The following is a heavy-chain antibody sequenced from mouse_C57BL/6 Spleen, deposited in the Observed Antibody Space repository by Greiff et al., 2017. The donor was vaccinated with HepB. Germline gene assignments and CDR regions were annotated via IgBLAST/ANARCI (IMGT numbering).Heavy chain of an antibody. CDR2: ISYDGSN. CDR3: AKYYGSSYWYFDV. Sequence: VQLKQSGPGLVKPSQSLSLTCSVTGYSITSGYYWNWIRQFPGNKLEWMGYISYDGSNNYNPSLKNRISITRDTSKNHFFLKLNSVTTEDTATYYGAKYYGSSYWYFDVWGTGTTVTVSS. J-gene: IGHJ1*03. CDR1: GYSITSGYY. V-gene: IGHV3-6*01. D-gene: IGHD1-1*01.